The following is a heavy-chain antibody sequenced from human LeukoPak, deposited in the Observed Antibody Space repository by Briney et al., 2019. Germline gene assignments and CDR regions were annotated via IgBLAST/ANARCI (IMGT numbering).Heavy chain of an antibody. CDR3: ARDKLQFDL. CDR2: IYYSGST. CDR1: GGSISSYY. D-gene: IGHD4-11*01. V-gene: IGHV4-59*01. J-gene: IGHJ2*01. Sequence: SETLSLTCTVSGGSISSYYRSWIRQPPGKGLEWIGYIYYSGSTNYNPSLKSRVTISVDTSKNQFSLKLSSVTAADTAVYYCARDKLQFDLWGRGTLVTVSS.